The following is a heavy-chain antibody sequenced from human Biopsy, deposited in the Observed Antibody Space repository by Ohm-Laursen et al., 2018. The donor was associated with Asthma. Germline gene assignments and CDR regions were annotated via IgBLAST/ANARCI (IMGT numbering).Heavy chain of an antibody. J-gene: IGHJ6*02. CDR3: ARGPNYHGSGRAPIGMDV. V-gene: IGHV4-61*01. D-gene: IGHD3-10*01. CDR1: GGSVSTGSYY. Sequence: SDTLSLTCTVSGGSVSTGSYYWSWIRQPPGKGLEWLGYIYYTGSDNYNPPLKSRVTISVDTSKNQFSLRLNSVTAADTAVYYCARGPNYHGSGRAPIGMDVWGQGTTVTVSS. CDR2: IYYTGSD.